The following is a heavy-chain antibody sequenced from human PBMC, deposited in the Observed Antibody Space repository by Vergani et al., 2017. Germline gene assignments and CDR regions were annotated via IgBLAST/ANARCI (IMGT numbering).Heavy chain of an antibody. CDR1: GFTFDDYA. CDR2: VSWNSGSI. Sequence: EVQLVESGGGLVQPGRSLRLSCAASGFTFDDYAMHWVRQAPGKGLEWVSGVSWNSGSIGYADSVKGRFTIYRDNAKNSLYLQMNSLRAEDTALYYCAKDAEVVPAAPSGYWGQGTLVTVSS. J-gene: IGHJ4*02. D-gene: IGHD2-2*01. CDR3: AKDAEVVPAAPSGY. V-gene: IGHV3-9*01.